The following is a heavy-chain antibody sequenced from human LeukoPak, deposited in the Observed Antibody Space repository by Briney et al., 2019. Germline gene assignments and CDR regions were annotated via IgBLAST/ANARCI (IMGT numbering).Heavy chain of an antibody. Sequence: GGSLRLSCSASGFTFNDYAMHWVRQAPGKGLEWVSGISWDSGIIGYVDSVKGRFTISRDNAKNSLSLQMNSLRAEDTALYHCVAIGAAALLNDDFSGPFDYWGQGTLVTVSS. CDR2: ISWDSGII. CDR1: GFTFNDYA. D-gene: IGHD6-13*01. J-gene: IGHJ4*02. V-gene: IGHV3-9*01. CDR3: VAIGAAALLNDDFSGPFDY.